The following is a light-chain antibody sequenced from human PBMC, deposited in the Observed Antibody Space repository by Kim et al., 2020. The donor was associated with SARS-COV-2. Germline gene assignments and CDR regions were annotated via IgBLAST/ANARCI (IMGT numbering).Light chain of an antibody. V-gene: IGLV4-69*01. CDR2: INSDGSH. CDR1: SGHRNDA. Sequence: ASVKLACTQSSGHRNDAIAWHQQQPEKGPRYLMRINSDGSHNRGDGIPDRCSGSSSGAERYLTISSLQSEDEADYYGQAWGSGIRVFGGGTKLTVL. J-gene: IGLJ3*02. CDR3: QAWGSGIRV.